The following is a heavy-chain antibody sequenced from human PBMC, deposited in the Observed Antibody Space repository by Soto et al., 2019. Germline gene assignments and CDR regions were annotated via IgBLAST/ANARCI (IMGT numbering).Heavy chain of an antibody. D-gene: IGHD6-13*01. CDR3: ARGPNYSSSWEYYFDY. Sequence: QVQLVESGGGVVQPGRSLRLSCAASGFTFSSYAMHWVRQAPGKGLEWVAVISYDGSNKYYADSVKGRFTISGDNSKNTLYLQMNSLRAEDTAVYYCARGPNYSSSWEYYFDYWGQGTLVTVSS. V-gene: IGHV3-30-3*01. J-gene: IGHJ4*02. CDR2: ISYDGSNK. CDR1: GFTFSSYA.